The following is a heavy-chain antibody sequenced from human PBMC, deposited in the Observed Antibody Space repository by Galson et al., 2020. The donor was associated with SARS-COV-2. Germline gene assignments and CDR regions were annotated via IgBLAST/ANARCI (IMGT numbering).Heavy chain of an antibody. CDR3: GRHGGNYGYFFWFDP. J-gene: IGHJ5*02. Sequence: SETLSLTCTVSGASISSSSHYWGWIRQPPGKGLEWIGSISYRGSTFYNPSLKSRVTISVDTSKNQFSLRLSSVTAADTAVYYCGRHGGNYGYFFWFDPWGLGTLVTVSS. V-gene: IGHV4-39*01. CDR1: GASISSSSHY. CDR2: ISYRGST. D-gene: IGHD5-18*01.